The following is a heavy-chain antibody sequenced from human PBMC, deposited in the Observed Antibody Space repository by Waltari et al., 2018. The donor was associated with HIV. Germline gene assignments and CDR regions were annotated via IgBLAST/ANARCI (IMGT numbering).Heavy chain of an antibody. Sequence: QVQLQQWGAGRLKPSETLSLPCAVYGGSFSDYYWTWIRQPPGKGLEWIGEINHSGSTNYKPPLKSRVTISVDTSKNQFSLKLSSVTAADTAVYYCARRGFRFCSSTTCLDYWGQGTLVTVSS. D-gene: IGHD2-2*01. J-gene: IGHJ4*02. CDR3: ARRGFRFCSSTTCLDY. CDR2: INHSGST. V-gene: IGHV4-34*01. CDR1: GGSFSDYY.